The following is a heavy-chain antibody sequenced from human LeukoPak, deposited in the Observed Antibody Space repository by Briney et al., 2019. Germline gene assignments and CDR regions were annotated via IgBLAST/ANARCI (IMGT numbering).Heavy chain of an antibody. CDR3: ARGHKITMVRGVIIPNWFDP. Sequence: EASVKVSCTASGYTFTGYYMHWVRQAPGQGLEWMGWINPNSGGTNYAQTFQGRVTMTRDASISTAYMELSRLRSDDTAVYYCARGHKITMVRGVIIPNWFDPWGQGTLVTVSS. CDR2: INPNSGGT. J-gene: IGHJ5*02. D-gene: IGHD3-10*01. CDR1: GYTFTGYY. V-gene: IGHV1-2*02.